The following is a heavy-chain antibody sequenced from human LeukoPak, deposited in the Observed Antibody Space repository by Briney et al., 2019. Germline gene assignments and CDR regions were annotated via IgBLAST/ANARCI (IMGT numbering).Heavy chain of an antibody. D-gene: IGHD2-2*01. CDR1: GFTFSSYA. CDR2: ISYDGSNK. Sequence: GRSLRLSCAASGFTFSSYAMHWVRQAPGKGLEWVAVISYDGSNKYYADSVKGRFTISRDNSKNTLYLQMNSLRAEDTAVYYCAREKDIVVVPAAYDFWSGSGLNFDYWGQGTLVTVSS. CDR3: AREKDIVVVPAAYDFWSGSGLNFDY. V-gene: IGHV3-30-3*01. J-gene: IGHJ4*02.